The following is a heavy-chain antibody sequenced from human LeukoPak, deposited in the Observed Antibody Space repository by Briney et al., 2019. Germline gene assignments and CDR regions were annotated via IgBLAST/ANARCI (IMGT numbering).Heavy chain of an antibody. V-gene: IGHV1-18*01. D-gene: IGHD3-16*01. CDR3: ARTSHESVLYWSDP. CDR2: ISGYNGNT. Sequence: SVKVSCEASGYTFTTYGIDWGRNAPGQGLELMGWISGYNGNTNYSQKFQDRLTMTTDTSTSNAYTHLRSLRTAAAAAVYCARTSHESVLYWSDPWGQGTLVNVSS. J-gene: IGHJ5*02. CDR1: GYTFTTYG.